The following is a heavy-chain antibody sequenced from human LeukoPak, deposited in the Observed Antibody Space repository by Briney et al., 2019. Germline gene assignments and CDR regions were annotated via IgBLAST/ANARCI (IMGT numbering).Heavy chain of an antibody. CDR1: GFTFSSYS. V-gene: IGHV3-30*04. CDR3: ARAPTRRDVHTAMVSWFDP. Sequence: GGSLRLSCAASGFTFSSYSMHWVRQAPGKGLEWGAVISYDGINKYYEDSVKSRFTICRDNSKNMLYLQMHSLRVEDTAVYYCARAPTRRDVHTAMVSWFDPWGQGTPVNVSS. CDR2: ISYDGINK. D-gene: IGHD5-18*01. J-gene: IGHJ5*02.